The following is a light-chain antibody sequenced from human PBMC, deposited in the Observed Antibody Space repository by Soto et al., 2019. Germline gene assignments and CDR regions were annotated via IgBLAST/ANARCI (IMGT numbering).Light chain of an antibody. CDR3: QQRSNWTARVT. J-gene: IGKJ4*01. V-gene: IGKV3-11*01. CDR1: QSVGSY. Sequence: EVVLTQSPDTLYLSPGERATLSCRASQSVGSYLAWYPQRPGQAPRLLISDASHRAAAIPARFSGSGSGTDFILTISSLQPDDFAVYYCQQRSNWTARVTFGGGTKVEIK. CDR2: DAS.